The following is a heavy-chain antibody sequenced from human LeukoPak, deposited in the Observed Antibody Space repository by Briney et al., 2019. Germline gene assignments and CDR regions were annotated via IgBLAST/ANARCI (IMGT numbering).Heavy chain of an antibody. Sequence: SETLSLTCAVSGGSISSSNWWSWVRQPPGKGLEWIGSIYYSGSTYYNPSLKSRVTISVDTSKNQFSLKLSSVTAADTAVYYCAMDIVVVPAARYFDYWGQGTLVTVSS. CDR2: IYYSGST. V-gene: IGHV4-39*01. CDR3: AMDIVVVPAARYFDY. J-gene: IGHJ4*02. D-gene: IGHD2-2*03. CDR1: GGSISSSNW.